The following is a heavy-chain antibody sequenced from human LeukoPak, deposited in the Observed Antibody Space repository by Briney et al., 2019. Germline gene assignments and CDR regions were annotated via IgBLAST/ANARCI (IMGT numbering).Heavy chain of an antibody. J-gene: IGHJ4*02. D-gene: IGHD3-22*01. CDR3: ARGSKRFRHYYDSSGYYLTDY. CDR1: GGSFSGYY. Sequence: PSETLSLTCAVSGGSFSGYYWSWIREPPGKGREWIGEIKHRVSANYNTRLKSRVTISVETSKKRSSLTRSSVTAAYTAVYYSARGSKRFRHYYDSSGYYLTDYWGQGTLVTVSS. CDR2: IKHRVSA. V-gene: IGHV4-34*01.